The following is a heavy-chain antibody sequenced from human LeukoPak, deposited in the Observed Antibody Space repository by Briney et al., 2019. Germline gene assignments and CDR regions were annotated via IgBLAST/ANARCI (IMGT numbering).Heavy chain of an antibody. CDR1: GFTFSSYW. Sequence: GGSLRLSCAASGFTFSSYWMHWVRQAPGKGLEWVAVISYDGSNKYYADSVKGRFTISRDNAKNSLYLQMNSLRAEDTAVYYCARVVYDFWSGYSDYWGQGTLVTVSS. D-gene: IGHD3-3*01. J-gene: IGHJ4*02. CDR3: ARVVYDFWSGYSDY. V-gene: IGHV3-30*03. CDR2: ISYDGSNK.